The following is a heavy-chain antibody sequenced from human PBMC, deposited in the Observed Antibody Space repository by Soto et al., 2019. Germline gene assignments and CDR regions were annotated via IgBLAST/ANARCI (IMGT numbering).Heavy chain of an antibody. Sequence: GGSLRLSCAASGFTFSSYAMHWVRQAPGKGLEYVSAISSNGGSTYYANSVKGRFTISRDNSKNTLYLQMGSLRAEDTAVYYCARGDNSYFDYWGQGTLVTVSS. J-gene: IGHJ4*02. D-gene: IGHD1-20*01. CDR1: GFTFSSYA. CDR3: ARGDNSYFDY. V-gene: IGHV3-64*01. CDR2: ISSNGGST.